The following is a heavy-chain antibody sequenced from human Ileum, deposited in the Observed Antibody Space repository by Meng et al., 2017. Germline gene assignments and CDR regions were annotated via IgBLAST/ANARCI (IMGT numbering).Heavy chain of an antibody. V-gene: IGHV4-61*02. Sequence: SETLSLTCTVSGGSISSGSYYWSWIRQPAGKGLEWIGRIYTSGSTNYNPSLKSRVTISLDTSKNQFSLKLSSVTAADTAVYYCARGTTYYHILTGYNRDYFDYWGQGTLVTV. D-gene: IGHD3-9*01. CDR1: GGSISSGSYY. J-gene: IGHJ4*02. CDR2: IYTSGST. CDR3: ARGTTYYHILTGYNRDYFDY.